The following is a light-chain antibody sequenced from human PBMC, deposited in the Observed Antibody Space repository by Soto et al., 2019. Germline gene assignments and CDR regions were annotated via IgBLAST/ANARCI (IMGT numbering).Light chain of an antibody. Sequence: EIVLTQSPGTLSLSPGERATLSCRASQSVSSSYLAWYQQKPGQAPTLLIYGASSRATGIPDRFSGSGSGTDFTLTISRLEPEDLVVYYCQQYGSSPYTFGQGTKLEIK. CDR1: QSVSSSY. CDR2: GAS. J-gene: IGKJ2*01. V-gene: IGKV3-20*01. CDR3: QQYGSSPYT.